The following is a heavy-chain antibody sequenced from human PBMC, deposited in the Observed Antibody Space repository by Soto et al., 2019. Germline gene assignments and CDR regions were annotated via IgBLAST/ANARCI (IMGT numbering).Heavy chain of an antibody. CDR1: GFTFSDHY. CDR2: SRNKDHTYST. CDR3: VRGLRGFDS. D-gene: IGHD3-10*01. V-gene: IGHV3-72*01. Sequence: GGSLRLSCAVSGFTFSDHYMDWVRQAPGKGLEWVGRSRNKDHTYSTEYAASVKGRFTISRDVSENSLFLHMNSLKTEDTAVYYCVRGLRGFDSWGQGILVTVSS. J-gene: IGHJ4*02.